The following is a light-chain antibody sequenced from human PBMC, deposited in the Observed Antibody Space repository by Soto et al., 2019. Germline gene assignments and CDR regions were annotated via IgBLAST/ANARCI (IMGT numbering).Light chain of an antibody. CDR2: RNN. J-gene: IGLJ3*02. V-gene: IGLV1-47*01. CDR1: SSNIGRNY. Sequence: QSVLSQPPSASGTPGQRVTISCSGSSSNIGRNYVYWYQQVPGTAPKLLIFRNNQRPSGVPDRFSGSKSGTSASLAISGLRSEDEADYFCAAWDYSLSGYWVFGGGIKLTVL. CDR3: AAWDYSLSGYWV.